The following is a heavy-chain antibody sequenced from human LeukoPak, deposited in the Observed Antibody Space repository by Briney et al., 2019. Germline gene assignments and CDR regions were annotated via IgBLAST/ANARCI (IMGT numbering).Heavy chain of an antibody. CDR1: GGSFSGYY. J-gene: IGHJ4*02. CDR3: ARLNVMVTAPKNYYFDY. Sequence: PSETLSLTCAVYGGSFSGYYWSWIRQPPGKGLEWIGEINHTGSTNYNPSLKSRVTISVDTSKNQFSLKLSSVTAADTAVYYCARLNVMVTAPKNYYFDYWGQGTLVTVSS. D-gene: IGHD2-21*02. V-gene: IGHV4-34*01. CDR2: INHTGST.